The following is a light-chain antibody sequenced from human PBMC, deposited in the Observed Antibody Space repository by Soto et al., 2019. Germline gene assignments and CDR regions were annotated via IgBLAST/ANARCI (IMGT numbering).Light chain of an antibody. CDR1: QGISSY. CDR2: AAS. Sequence: VKLNLSPSFVSASVGDRVTITCRASQGISSYLAWYQQKPGKAPKLLIYAASTLQSGVPSRFSGSGSGTEFTLTISRLQPEDFATYYCQQLNSYPITFGQWTRLE. CDR3: QQLNSYPIT. J-gene: IGKJ5*01. V-gene: IGKV1-9*01.